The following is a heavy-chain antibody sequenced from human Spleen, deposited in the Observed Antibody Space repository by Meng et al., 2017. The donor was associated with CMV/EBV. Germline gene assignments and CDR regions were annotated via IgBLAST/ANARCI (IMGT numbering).Heavy chain of an antibody. V-gene: IGHV1-2*02. J-gene: IGHJ6*02. Sequence: ASVKVSCKASGYTFTGYYMHWVRQAPGQGLEWMGWINPNSGGTNYAQKFQGRVTMTTDTSISTAYMELSRLRSDDTAVYYCARVEKYYYGSGSYFGYYYGMDVWGQGTTVTVSS. D-gene: IGHD3-10*01. CDR2: INPNSGGT. CDR1: GYTFTGYY. CDR3: ARVEKYYYGSGSYFGYYYGMDV.